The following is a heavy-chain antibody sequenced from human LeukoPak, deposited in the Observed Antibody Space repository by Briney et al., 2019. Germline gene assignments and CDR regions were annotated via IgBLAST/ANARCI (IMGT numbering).Heavy chain of an antibody. CDR1: GGSFSGYY. D-gene: IGHD3-10*01. V-gene: IGHV4-34*01. CDR3: ARVEEGYGSGRRENYYYYYMDV. J-gene: IGHJ6*03. CDR2: INHSGST. Sequence: SETLSLTCAVYGGSFSGYYWSWIRQPPGKGLEWIGEINHSGSTNYNPSLKSRVTISVDTSKNQFSLKLSSVTAAVTAVYYCARVEEGYGSGRRENYYYYYMDVWGKGTTVTISS.